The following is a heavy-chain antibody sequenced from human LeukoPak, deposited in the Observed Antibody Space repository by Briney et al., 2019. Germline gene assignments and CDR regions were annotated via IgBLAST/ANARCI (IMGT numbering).Heavy chain of an antibody. CDR3: ARDAGYCSDGVCYRTRFDS. J-gene: IGHJ4*02. CDR2: IYSGGTT. V-gene: IGHV3-66*01. CDR1: GFTVGGNY. D-gene: IGHD2-15*01. Sequence: GGSLRLSCVLSGFTVGGNYMSWVRQAPGRGLEWVSTIYSGGTTYYADAVKGRFIISRDNSKNTLFLQMNSLRTEDTAIYYCARDAGYCSDGVCYRTRFDSWGQGALVTVSS.